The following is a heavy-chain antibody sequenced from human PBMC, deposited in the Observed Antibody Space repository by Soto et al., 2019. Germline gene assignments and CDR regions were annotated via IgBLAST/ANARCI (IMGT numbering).Heavy chain of an antibody. CDR1: GFTFSGSA. D-gene: IGHD2-15*01. Sequence: EVQLVETGGGLVQPGGSLKLSCAASGFTFSGSAMHWVRQASGKGLEWVGRIRSKANSYATAYAASVKGRFTISRDDSKNTAYLQMNSLKTEDTAVYYCTKGGGTGGDYWGQGTLFTVSS. CDR3: TKGGGTGGDY. V-gene: IGHV3-73*02. J-gene: IGHJ4*02. CDR2: IRSKANSYAT.